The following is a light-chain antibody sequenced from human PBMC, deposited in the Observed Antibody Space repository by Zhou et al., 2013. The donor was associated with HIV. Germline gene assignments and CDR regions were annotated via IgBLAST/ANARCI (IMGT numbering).Light chain of an antibody. CDR2: AAS. V-gene: IGKV3-20*01. J-gene: IGKJ5*01. Sequence: EIVLTQSPATLSLSPGERATLSCGASQSVSSSYLAWYQQKPGQAPRLLIYAASSRATGIPDRFSGSGSGTNFTLTISRLEPEDFAVYYCQQYDTWPPITFGQGTRLESK. CDR1: QSVSSSY. CDR3: QQYDTWPPIT.